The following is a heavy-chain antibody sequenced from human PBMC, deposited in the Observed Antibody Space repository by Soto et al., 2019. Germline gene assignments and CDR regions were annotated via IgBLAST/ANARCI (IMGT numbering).Heavy chain of an antibody. D-gene: IGHD2-21*01. Sequence: PGGSLRLSCAASGIPFSSYGMYWVRQAPGKGLEWVALIWYDGSKKYYADSVKGRFTISRDNSKNTLYLQMNSLRAEDTAVYYCARDRGAGDYSHGMDVWGQGTTVTVSS. V-gene: IGHV3-33*01. CDR2: IWYDGSKK. J-gene: IGHJ6*02. CDR3: ARDRGAGDYSHGMDV. CDR1: GIPFSSYG.